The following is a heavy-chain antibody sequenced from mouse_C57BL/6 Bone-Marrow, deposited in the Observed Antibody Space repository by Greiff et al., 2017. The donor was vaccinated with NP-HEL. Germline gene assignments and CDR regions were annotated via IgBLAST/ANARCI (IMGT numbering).Heavy chain of an antibody. V-gene: IGHV1-81*01. Sequence: VQLQQSGAELARPGASVKLSCKASGYTFTSYGISWVKQRTGQGLEWIGEIYPRSGNTYYNEKFKGKATLTADKSSSTAYMELRSLTSEDSTVYFCARPRGYYYAMDYWGQGTSVTVSS. CDR1: GYTFTSYG. CDR3: ARPRGYYYAMDY. CDR2: IYPRSGNT. J-gene: IGHJ4*01.